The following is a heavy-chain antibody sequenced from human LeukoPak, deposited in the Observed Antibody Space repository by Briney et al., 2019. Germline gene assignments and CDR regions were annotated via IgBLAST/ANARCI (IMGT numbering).Heavy chain of an antibody. D-gene: IGHD6-13*01. CDR1: GFTFDDYA. V-gene: IGHV3-9*01. J-gene: IGHJ6*02. CDR3: AKDTVAAAGRPYYYYYYGMDV. Sequence: GGSLRLSCAASGFTFDDYAMHWVRQAPGKGLEWVSGISWNSGSIGYADSVKGRFTISRDNAKNSLYLQMNSLRAEDTALYYCAKDTVAAAGRPYYYYYYGMDVWGQGTTVTVSS. CDR2: ISWNSGSI.